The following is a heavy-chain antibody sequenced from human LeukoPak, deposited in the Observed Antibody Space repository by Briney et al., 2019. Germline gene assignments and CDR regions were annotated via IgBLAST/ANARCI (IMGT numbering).Heavy chain of an antibody. D-gene: IGHD5-12*01. CDR3: ARDRGDGYNMKIFDY. CDR2: INHGGST. V-gene: IGHV4-34*01. CDR1: GGSFSGYY. Sequence: SETLSLTCAVYGGSFSGYYWSWIRQPPGKGLEWIGEINHGGSTNYNPSLKSRVTISVDTSKNQFSLKLSSVTAADTAVYYCARDRGDGYNMKIFDYWGQGTLVTVPS. J-gene: IGHJ4*02.